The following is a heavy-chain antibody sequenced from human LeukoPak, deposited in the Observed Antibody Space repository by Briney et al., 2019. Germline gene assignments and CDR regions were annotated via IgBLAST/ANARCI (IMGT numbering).Heavy chain of an antibody. CDR3: AKGVGGYCSGGSCYPDY. CDR1: GGSISSGGHY. V-gene: IGHV4-31*03. Sequence: PSETLSLTCTVSGGSISSGGHYWSWIRQHPGKGLEWIGYIYYSGSTYYNPSLKSRVTISVDTSKNQFSLKLSSVTAADTAVYYCAKGVGGYCSGGSCYPDYWGQGTLVTVSS. D-gene: IGHD2-15*01. CDR2: IYYSGST. J-gene: IGHJ4*02.